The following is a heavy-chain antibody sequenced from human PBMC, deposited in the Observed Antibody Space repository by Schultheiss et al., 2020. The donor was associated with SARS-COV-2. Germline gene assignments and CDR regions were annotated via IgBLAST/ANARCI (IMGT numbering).Heavy chain of an antibody. CDR3: VRGGYFRFGYAFDV. J-gene: IGHJ3*01. CDR1: GFTFSSYS. V-gene: IGHV3-30*03. Sequence: GESLKISCAASGFTFSSYSMNWVRQAPGKGLEWVAVISYDGSNKYYADSVKGRFTISRDNSQNTLFLQLNSLRTEDTALYYCVRGGYFRFGYAFDVWGQGTMVTVSS. D-gene: IGHD5-18*01. CDR2: ISYDGSNK.